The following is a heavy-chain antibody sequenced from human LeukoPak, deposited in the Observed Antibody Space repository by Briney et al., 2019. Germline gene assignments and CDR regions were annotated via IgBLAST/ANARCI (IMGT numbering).Heavy chain of an antibody. CDR3: ARTSMQWLVLSGPFDY. D-gene: IGHD6-19*01. CDR2: ISYDGSNK. CDR1: GFTFSSYA. Sequence: PGRSLRLSCAASGFTFSSYAMHWVRQAPGKGLEWVAVISYDGSNKYYADSVKGRFTISRDNSKNTLYLQMNSLRAEDTAVYYCARTSMQWLVLSGPFDYWGQGTLVTVSS. V-gene: IGHV3-30-3*01. J-gene: IGHJ4*02.